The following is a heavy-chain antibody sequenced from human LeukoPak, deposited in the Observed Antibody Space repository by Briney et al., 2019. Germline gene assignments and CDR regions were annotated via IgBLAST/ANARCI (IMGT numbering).Heavy chain of an antibody. CDR3: ARDGGSTSFYYYYMDV. V-gene: IGHV1-18*01. CDR2: ISAYNGNT. CDR1: GYTSTSYG. Sequence: ASVKVSCKASGYTSTSYGISWVRQAPGQGLEWMGWISAYNGNTNYAQKLQGRVTMTTDTSTSIVYMELRSLRSDDTAVYYCARDGGSTSFYYYYMDVWGKGTTVTVSS. J-gene: IGHJ6*03. D-gene: IGHD2-2*01.